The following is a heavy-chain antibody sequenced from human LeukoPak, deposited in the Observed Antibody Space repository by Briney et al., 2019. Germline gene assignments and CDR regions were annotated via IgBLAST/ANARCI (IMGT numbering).Heavy chain of an antibody. J-gene: IGHJ6*02. Sequence: ASAKVSCKASGYTFTGYYMHWVRQAPGQGLEWMGWINPNSGGTNYAQKFQGRVTMTRDTSISTAYMELSRLRSDDTAVYYCARYLTIFGVVSSYGMDVWGQGTTVTVSS. CDR1: GYTFTGYY. D-gene: IGHD3-3*01. CDR2: INPNSGGT. V-gene: IGHV1-2*02. CDR3: ARYLTIFGVVSSYGMDV.